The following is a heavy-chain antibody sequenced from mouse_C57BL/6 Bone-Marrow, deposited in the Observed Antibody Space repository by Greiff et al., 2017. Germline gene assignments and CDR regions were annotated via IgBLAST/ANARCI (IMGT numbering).Heavy chain of an antibody. Sequence: VQLQQSGAELARPGASVKLSCKASGYTFTSYGISWVKQRTGQGLEWIGEIYPRSGNTYYNEKFKGKATLTADKSSSTAYMELRSLTSEDSAVYFCASGGWAMDYWGQGTSVTVSS. CDR2: IYPRSGNT. CDR1: GYTFTSYG. J-gene: IGHJ4*01. D-gene: IGHD1-1*02. V-gene: IGHV1-81*01. CDR3: ASGGWAMDY.